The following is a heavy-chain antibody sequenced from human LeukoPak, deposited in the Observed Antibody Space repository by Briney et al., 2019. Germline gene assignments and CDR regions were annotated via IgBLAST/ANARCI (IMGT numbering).Heavy chain of an antibody. V-gene: IGHV4-59*01. J-gene: IGHJ4*02. CDR3: ARARVAVAGYYFDY. Sequence: PSETLSLTCTLSGGSLSSYYWSWIRHPPGEGLERIGYIYYSVGTNYNPSLKSRVTISVDTSKNQFSLKLSSVTAADTAVYYCARARVAVAGYYFDYWGQGTLVTVSS. D-gene: IGHD6-19*01. CDR1: GGSLSSYY. CDR2: IYYSVGT.